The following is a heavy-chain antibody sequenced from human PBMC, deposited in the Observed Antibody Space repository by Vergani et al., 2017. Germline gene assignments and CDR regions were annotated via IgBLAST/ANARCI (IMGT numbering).Heavy chain of an antibody. J-gene: IGHJ5*02. CDR1: GFTFSSYA. Sequence: EVQLLESGGGLVQPGGSLRLSCAASGFTFSSYAMSWFRQAPGKGLEWVSAISGSGGSTYYADSVKGRFTISRDNSKNTLYLQMNSLRAEDTAVYYCAKDLKDCSSTSCYPYNWFDPWGQGTLVTVSS. D-gene: IGHD2-2*01. V-gene: IGHV3-23*01. CDR3: AKDLKDCSSTSCYPYNWFDP. CDR2: ISGSGGST.